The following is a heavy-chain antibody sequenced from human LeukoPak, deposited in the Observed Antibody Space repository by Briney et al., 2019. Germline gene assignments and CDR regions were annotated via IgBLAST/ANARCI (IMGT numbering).Heavy chain of an antibody. CDR3: AAGIAADY. CDR2: ISSSSSYT. V-gene: IGHV3-11*03. CDR1: GIPFSDFY. Sequence: PGGPLRLSCVVSGIPFSDFYMNWIRQAPGKGLEWMSYISSSSSYTDYAESVKGRFTISRDNAKSALYLEMNDLRVEDTAVYYCAAGIAADYWGQGTLVIVSS. D-gene: IGHD6-25*01. J-gene: IGHJ4*02.